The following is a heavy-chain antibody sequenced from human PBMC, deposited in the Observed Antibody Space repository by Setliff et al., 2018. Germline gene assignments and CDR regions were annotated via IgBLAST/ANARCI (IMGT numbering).Heavy chain of an antibody. V-gene: IGHV3-33*01. Sequence: HPGGSLRLSCAASEFTFNSHAMHWVRQAPGKGLEWVAMTWSDGNNKYYAASVKGRFTVSRDNSKNTVSLQMNSLRPEDTAIYYCVTDPPGSGWAFDCWGQGTLVTVSS. D-gene: IGHD6-19*01. CDR3: VTDPPGSGWAFDC. J-gene: IGHJ4*02. CDR2: TWSDGNNK. CDR1: EFTFNSHA.